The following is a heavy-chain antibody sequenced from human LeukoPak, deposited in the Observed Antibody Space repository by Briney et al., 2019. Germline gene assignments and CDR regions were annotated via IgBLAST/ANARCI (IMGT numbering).Heavy chain of an antibody. CDR3: ARDFQPRYCSSSSCSPA. CDR2: IRPDGSQK. Sequence: PGGSLRLSCAASGFTFRSYWMSWVRQAPGEGLEWVANIRPDGSQKYYVDSARGRFTISRDNAKSSLYLQMSSLRPEDTATYYCARDFQPRYCSSSSCSPAWGQGTTVTVSS. D-gene: IGHD2-2*01. V-gene: IGHV3-7*03. J-gene: IGHJ6*02. CDR1: GFTFRSYW.